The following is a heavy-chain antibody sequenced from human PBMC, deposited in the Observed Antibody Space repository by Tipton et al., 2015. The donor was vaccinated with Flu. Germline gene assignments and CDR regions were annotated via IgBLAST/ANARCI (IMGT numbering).Heavy chain of an antibody. Sequence: GPVKPSETLSLTCAVYGGSFSGYYWSWIRQPPGKGLEWIGEINHSGSTNYNPSLKSRVTISGDTSKNQFSLKLSSVTAADTAVYYCATHCVGVCSHAFDIWGQGTMVTVSS. D-gene: IGHD2-21*02. CDR1: GGSFSGYY. V-gene: IGHV4-34*01. CDR3: ATHCVGVCSHAFDI. J-gene: IGHJ3*02. CDR2: INHSGST.